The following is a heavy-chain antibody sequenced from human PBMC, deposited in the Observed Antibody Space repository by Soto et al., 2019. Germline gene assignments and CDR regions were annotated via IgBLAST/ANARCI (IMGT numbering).Heavy chain of an antibody. CDR2: IYYSGST. J-gene: IGHJ4*02. D-gene: IGHD6-13*01. V-gene: IGHV4-59*01. CDR1: GDSISDYY. Sequence: SETLSLTCTVSGDSISDYYWSWIRQPPGKGLEWIGYIYYSGSTSYNPSLKSRVTISVDTSKNQFSLALSSVTAADTAVYYCARATKAAAGREVFDHWGQGTLVTVYS. CDR3: ARATKAAAGREVFDH.